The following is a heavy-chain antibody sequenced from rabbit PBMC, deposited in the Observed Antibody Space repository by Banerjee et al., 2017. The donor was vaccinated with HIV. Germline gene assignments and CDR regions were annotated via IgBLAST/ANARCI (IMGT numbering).Heavy chain of an antibody. CDR2: VSTGTSGST. J-gene: IGHJ4*01. D-gene: IGHD6-1*01. Sequence: QSLEESGGDLVKPGASLTLTCTASGFTLSSYWMYWVRQAPGKGLEWIGCVSTGTSGSTVYASWAKGRFTISKTSSTTVTLQMTSLTAADTATYFCARTFGAATYDTYYFNLWGPGTLVTVS. CDR3: ARTFGAATYDTYYFNL. V-gene: IGHV1S40*01. CDR1: GFTLSSYW.